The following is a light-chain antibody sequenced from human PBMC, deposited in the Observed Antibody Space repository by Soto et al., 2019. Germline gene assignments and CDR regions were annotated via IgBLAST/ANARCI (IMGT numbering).Light chain of an antibody. CDR3: QQYDNSIT. J-gene: IGKJ5*01. CDR2: GAS. CDR1: QSVSSNN. Sequence: EIVLTQSPGTLSLSPGETATLSCRASQSVSSNNLAWYLQKPGQTPRLLIYGASSRATGIPDRFSGSESGTDFTLTISRLEPEDFAVYYCQQYDNSITFGQGTRLEIE. V-gene: IGKV3-20*01.